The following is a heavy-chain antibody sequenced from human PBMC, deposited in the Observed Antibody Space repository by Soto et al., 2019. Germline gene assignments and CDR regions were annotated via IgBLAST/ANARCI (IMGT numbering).Heavy chain of an antibody. CDR1: GYTFTSYY. Sequence: ASVKVSCKASGYTFTSYYMHWVRQAPGQGLEWMGIINPSGGSTSYAQKFQGRVTMTRDTSTSTVYMELSRLRSEDTAVYYCARDIPHLVATMWYYYYGMDVWGQGTKVTVYS. J-gene: IGHJ6*02. V-gene: IGHV1-46*01. CDR3: ARDIPHLVATMWYYYYGMDV. CDR2: INPSGGST. D-gene: IGHD5-12*01.